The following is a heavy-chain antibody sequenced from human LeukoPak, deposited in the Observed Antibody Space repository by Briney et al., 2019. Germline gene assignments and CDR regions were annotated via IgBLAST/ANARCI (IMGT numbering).Heavy chain of an antibody. CDR2: IKQDGSEK. CDR3: ARDSSNDDNFWSGYYTNYMDV. CDR1: GFTFSSSW. D-gene: IGHD3-3*01. V-gene: IGHV3-7*01. Sequence: GGSLRLSCAASGFTFSSSWMTWVRQAPGKWLEWVATIKQDGSEKYYVDSVKGRFTISRDNAQNSLYLQMNSLRAEDTAVFYCARDSSNDDNFWSGYYTNYMDVWGKGTTVTVSS. J-gene: IGHJ6*03.